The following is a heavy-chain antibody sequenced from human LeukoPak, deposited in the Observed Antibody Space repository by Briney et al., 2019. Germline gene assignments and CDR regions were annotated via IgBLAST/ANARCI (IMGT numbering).Heavy chain of an antibody. CDR3: AGVAGLDY. V-gene: IGHV4-39*01. CDR2: IYYSGST. J-gene: IGHJ4*02. D-gene: IGHD6-19*01. CDR1: SGSISSSSYY. Sequence: PSETLSLTCTVSSGSISSSSYYWRWIRKPPGKGLEWIGSIYYSGSTYYNPSLKSRVTISVDTSKNQFSLKLSSVTAADTAVYYCAGVAGLDYWGRGTLVTVSS.